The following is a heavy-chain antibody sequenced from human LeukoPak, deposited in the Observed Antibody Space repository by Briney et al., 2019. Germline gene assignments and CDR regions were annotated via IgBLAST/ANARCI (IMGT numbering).Heavy chain of an antibody. CDR1: GFTFSSYA. CDR2: ISSSSSYI. V-gene: IGHV3-21*01. CDR3: ATTGDYDILTGYESPDY. D-gene: IGHD3-9*01. Sequence: GGSLRLSCAASGFTFSSYAMSWVRQAPGKGLEWVSSISSSSSYIYYADSVKGRFTISRDNAKNSLYLQMNSLRAEDTAVYYCATTGDYDILTGYESPDYWGQGTLVTVSS. J-gene: IGHJ4*02.